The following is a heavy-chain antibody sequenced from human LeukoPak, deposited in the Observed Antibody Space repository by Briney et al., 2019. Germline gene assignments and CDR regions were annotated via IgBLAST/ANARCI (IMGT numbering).Heavy chain of an antibody. D-gene: IGHD3-16*01. CDR1: GYTFTSYY. CDR2: INPSGGST. Sequence: ASVKVSCKASGYTFTSYYMHWVRQAPGQGLEWMGLINPSGGSTSYAQKFQGRVTMTRDMSTSTVYMELSSLRSEDTAVYYCARERQTGRGGRPPARTFDYWGQGTLVTVSS. CDR3: ARERQTGRGGRPPARTFDY. V-gene: IGHV1-46*01. J-gene: IGHJ4*02.